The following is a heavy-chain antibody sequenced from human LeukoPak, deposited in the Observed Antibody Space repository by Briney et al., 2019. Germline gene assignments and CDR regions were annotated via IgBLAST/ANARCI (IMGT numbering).Heavy chain of an antibody. CDR2: INPNSGGT. D-gene: IGHD6-13*01. J-gene: IGHJ6*03. V-gene: IGHV1-2*02. CDR1: GYTFTGYY. CDR3: AREPSRSIAAADNYYYYMDV. Sequence: ASVKVSCKASGYTFTGYYMHWVRQAPGQGLEWMGWINPNSGGTNYAQKFQGRVTTTRDMSTSTVYMELSSLRSEDTAVYYCAREPSRSIAAADNYYYYMDVWGKGTTVTVSS.